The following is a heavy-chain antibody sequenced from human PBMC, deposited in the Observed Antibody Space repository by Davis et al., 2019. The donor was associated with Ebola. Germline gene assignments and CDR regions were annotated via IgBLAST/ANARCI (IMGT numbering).Heavy chain of an antibody. J-gene: IGHJ5*02. CDR1: VGTFSRYA. CDR3: AKDPYRVVAAKGFDP. D-gene: IGHD2-15*01. V-gene: IGHV1-69*06. CDR2: IIPIFGTA. Sequence: SSVQVSRKASVGTFSRYAISWVRQAPGQGLEWMGGIIPIFGTANYAQKFQGRVTITADKSPSTAYMELTSLGSEDTAVYYCAKDPYRVVAAKGFDPWGQGTRVTVSS.